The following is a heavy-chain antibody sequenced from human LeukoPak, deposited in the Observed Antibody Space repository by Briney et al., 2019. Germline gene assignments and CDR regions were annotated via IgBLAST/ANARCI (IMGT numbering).Heavy chain of an antibody. V-gene: IGHV1-69*01. CDR2: IIPKFGTA. J-gene: IGHJ4*02. D-gene: IGHD2-2*01. CDR3: AREAHGSTSSFES. CDR1: GGTFSSYV. Sequence: ASVKVSCKASGGTFSSYVISWVRQAPGQGLEWMGGIIPKFGTANYAQKFQGRVTITADESTSTAYMELSSLRSEDTAVYYCAREAHGSTSSFESWGQGTLVTVSS.